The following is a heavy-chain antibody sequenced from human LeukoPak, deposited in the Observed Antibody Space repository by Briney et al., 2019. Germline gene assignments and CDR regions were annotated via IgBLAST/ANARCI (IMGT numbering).Heavy chain of an antibody. CDR2: IYSDGGT. D-gene: IGHD3-10*02. CDR1: GFTVSSNY. CDR3: AELGITMIGGV. J-gene: IGHJ6*04. Sequence: GGSLRLSCAASGFTVSSNYMSWVRQAPGKGLEWVSVIYSDGGTYYADSRKGRFTISRDNSKNTLHLQMNSLRAEDTAVYYCAELGITMIGGVWGKGTTVTISS. V-gene: IGHV3-66*01.